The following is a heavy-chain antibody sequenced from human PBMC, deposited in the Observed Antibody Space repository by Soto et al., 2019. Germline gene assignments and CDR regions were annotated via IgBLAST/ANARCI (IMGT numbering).Heavy chain of an antibody. V-gene: IGHV3-48*03. J-gene: IGHJ4*02. Sequence: GGSLRLSCAASGFTFSNYEMIWVRQAPGKGLEWVSYISSGGSTVYYADSVKGRFTISRDNAKNSLYLQMNSLRAEDTAVYYCARELRGNPGADYWGQGSLVTVSS. D-gene: IGHD4-17*01. CDR1: GFTFSNYE. CDR3: ARELRGNPGADY. CDR2: ISSGGSTV.